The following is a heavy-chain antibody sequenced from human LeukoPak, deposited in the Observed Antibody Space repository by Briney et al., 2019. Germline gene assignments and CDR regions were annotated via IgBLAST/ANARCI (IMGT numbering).Heavy chain of an antibody. CDR1: GGTFTTYS. J-gene: IGHJ2*01. D-gene: IGHD3-22*01. V-gene: IGHV1-69*02. Sequence: ASVKVSCKASGGTFTTYSITWVRQAPGQGLEWMGRISPILGVNYYAQKFQGRVTISADNSMITAYMHLSNVTSEDTAVYYCVAVYDGAAGYFDLWGRGTLITVFS. CDR3: VAVYDGAAGYFDL. CDR2: ISPILGVN.